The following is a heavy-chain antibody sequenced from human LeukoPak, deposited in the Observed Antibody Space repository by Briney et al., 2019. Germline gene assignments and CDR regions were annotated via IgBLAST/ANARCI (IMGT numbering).Heavy chain of an antibody. CDR1: GGSISSYY. V-gene: IGHV4-4*07. Sequence: SETLSLTCTVSGGSISSYYWSWIRQPAGKGLEWIGRIYTSGSTNYNPSLKSRVTMSVDTSKNQFSLKLSSVTAADTAVYYCARESMDYYDSSGYPYYYYYMDVWGKGTTVTVSS. D-gene: IGHD3-22*01. CDR2: IYTSGST. J-gene: IGHJ6*03. CDR3: ARESMDYYDSSGYPYYYYYMDV.